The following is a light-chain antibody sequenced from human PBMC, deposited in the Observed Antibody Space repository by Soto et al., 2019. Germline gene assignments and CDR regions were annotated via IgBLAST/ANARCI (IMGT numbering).Light chain of an antibody. CDR3: SSYAGSNNFEV. J-gene: IGLJ2*01. Sequence: QSALTQPPTASGSPGQSVTISCTGTNSDVGAYNYVSWYQQHPGKAPKLMIYEVNKRPSGVPDRFSGSKSGNTASLTVSGVQAEDEADYYCSSYAGSNNFEVFGGGTKVTVL. CDR2: EVN. V-gene: IGLV2-8*01. CDR1: NSDVGAYNY.